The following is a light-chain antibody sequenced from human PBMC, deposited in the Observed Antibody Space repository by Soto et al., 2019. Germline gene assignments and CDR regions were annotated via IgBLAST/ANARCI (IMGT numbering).Light chain of an antibody. CDR1: QSVSSN. J-gene: IGKJ1*01. Sequence: EIVMTQSPATPSLSPGGRAPLSCRASQSVSSNLAWYQQKPGQAPRLLIYGASTRATGIPARFSGSGSGTEFTLTISSLQSEDFAVYYCQQYNNWPPKTFGQGTKVDIK. CDR2: GAS. CDR3: QQYNNWPPKT. V-gene: IGKV3-15*01.